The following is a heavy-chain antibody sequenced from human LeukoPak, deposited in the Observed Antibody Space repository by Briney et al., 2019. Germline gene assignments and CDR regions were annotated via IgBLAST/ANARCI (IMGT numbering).Heavy chain of an antibody. Sequence: GGSLRLSRVASGFTFSSYAMHWVRQAPGKGLEWVAFIRYDGSNKYYADSVKGRFTISRDNSKNTLYLQMNSLRAEDTAVYYCAKGRRITIFGAQTEYFDYWGQGTLVTVSS. CDR2: IRYDGSNK. V-gene: IGHV3-30*02. J-gene: IGHJ4*02. CDR3: AKGRRITIFGAQTEYFDY. D-gene: IGHD3-3*01. CDR1: GFTFSSYA.